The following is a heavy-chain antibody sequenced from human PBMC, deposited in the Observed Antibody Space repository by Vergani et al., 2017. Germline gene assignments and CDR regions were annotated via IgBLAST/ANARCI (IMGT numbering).Heavy chain of an antibody. CDR2: LCPSGST. Sequence: QVKLQESGPGLLKPSQTLSLTCTVSGAPISYWCWSWLRQPAGKGLEWIGRLCPSGSTNYKPSLKSRVTMSIDTSKNQFSLKLTSVTAADTAVYYCATIGYRRWGYYFDYWGQGILVTVSS. CDR1: GAPISYWC. J-gene: IGHJ4*02. D-gene: IGHD2-2*02. V-gene: IGHV4-4*07. CDR3: ATIGYRRWGYYFDY.